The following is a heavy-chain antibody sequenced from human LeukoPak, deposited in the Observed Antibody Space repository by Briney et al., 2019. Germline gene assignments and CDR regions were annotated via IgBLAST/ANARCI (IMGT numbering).Heavy chain of an antibody. D-gene: IGHD6-6*01. CDR3: ARQAYSSSSGWFDP. CDR1: GFTFSSYW. Sequence: GGSLRLSCAASGFTFSSYWMHWVRQAPGKGLVWVSRINSDGSSTSYADSVKGRFTISRDNAKDTLYLQMNSLRAEDTAVYYCARQAYSSSSGWFDPWGQGTLVTVSS. J-gene: IGHJ5*02. V-gene: IGHV3-74*01. CDR2: INSDGSST.